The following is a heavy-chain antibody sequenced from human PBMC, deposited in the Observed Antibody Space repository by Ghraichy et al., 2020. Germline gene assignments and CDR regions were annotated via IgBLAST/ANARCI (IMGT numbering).Heavy chain of an antibody. CDR2: ISGSGGST. CDR1: GFTFSNYH. Sequence: GGSLTLSCAGSGFTFSNYHMSWVRQAPGKGLEWVSSISGSGGSTYYADSVKGRFAISRDNSKNTLYLQMNSLSAEDTAFYYCAKDLTRTEAADWFDPRGQGILVTFSS. V-gene: IGHV3-23*01. D-gene: IGHD6-13*01. CDR3: AKDLTRTEAADWFDP. J-gene: IGHJ5*02.